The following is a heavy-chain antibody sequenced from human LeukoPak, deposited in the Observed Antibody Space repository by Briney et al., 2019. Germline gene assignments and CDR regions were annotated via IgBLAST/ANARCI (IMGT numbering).Heavy chain of an antibody. J-gene: IGHJ4*02. CDR1: GGTFSSYA. Sequence: SVKVSCKASGGTFSSYAISWVRQTPGQGLEWMGGIIPIFGTANYAQKFQGRVTITADESTSTAYMELSSLRSEDTAVYYCASPLSDYGDYEGVFDYWGQGTLVTVSS. CDR3: ASPLSDYGDYEGVFDY. V-gene: IGHV1-69*01. CDR2: IIPIFGTA. D-gene: IGHD4-17*01.